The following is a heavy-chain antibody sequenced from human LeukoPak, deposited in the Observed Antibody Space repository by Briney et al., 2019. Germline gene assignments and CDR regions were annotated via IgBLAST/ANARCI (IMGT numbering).Heavy chain of an antibody. D-gene: IGHD6-6*01. CDR3: ARVSRSHDYDY. CDR1: GFNLSSYS. J-gene: IGHJ4*02. CDR2: ISSYGGST. V-gene: IGHV3-64*01. Sequence: GGSLRLSCAASGFNLSSYSMHWVRQAPGKGLEYVSAISSYGGSTYYANSVKDRFTISRDNSKNTVYLQMGSLRTEDMAVYYCARVSRSHDYDYWGQGTLVTVSS.